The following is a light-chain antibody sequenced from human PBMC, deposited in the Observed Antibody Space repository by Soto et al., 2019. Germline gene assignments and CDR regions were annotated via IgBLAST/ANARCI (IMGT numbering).Light chain of an antibody. V-gene: IGKV3-11*01. Sequence: SVLTQSPATLSLSPGERATLSCRASQSVSTYLAWYQQKPGQAPRLLIYDTSNRATGIPARFSGSGSGTDFTLTISSLEPEDFAIYYCQQRSNRPPYTFGQGTKLAIK. CDR1: QSVSTY. CDR3: QQRSNRPPYT. CDR2: DTS. J-gene: IGKJ2*01.